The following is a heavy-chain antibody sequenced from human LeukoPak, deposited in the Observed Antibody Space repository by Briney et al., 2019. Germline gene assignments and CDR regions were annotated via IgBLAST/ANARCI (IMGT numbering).Heavy chain of an antibody. CDR2: ISAYNGNT. D-gene: IGHD3-10*01. CDR1: GYTFTSYG. Sequence: ASVKVSCKASGYTFTSYGISWVRQAPGQGLEWMGWISAYNGNTNYAQKLQGRVTMTTDTSTSTAYMELRSLRSDDTAVYYCASRSALVRGVDAFDIWGQGTMVTVSP. CDR3: ASRSALVRGVDAFDI. V-gene: IGHV1-18*01. J-gene: IGHJ3*02.